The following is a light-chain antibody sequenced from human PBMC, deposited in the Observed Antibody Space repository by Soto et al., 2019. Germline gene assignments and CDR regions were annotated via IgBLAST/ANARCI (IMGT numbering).Light chain of an antibody. CDR3: QQHSHWPPWT. V-gene: IGKV3-11*01. Sequence: EVVLTQSPATLSLSPGERATLSCRASENVRTFVDWYQQKPGQAPRLLIYGASNRATGIPARFSGSGSGTDCPLTISNLEPEDFAVYYCQQHSHWPPWTFGQGTRVEIQ. CDR1: ENVRTF. CDR2: GAS. J-gene: IGKJ1*01.